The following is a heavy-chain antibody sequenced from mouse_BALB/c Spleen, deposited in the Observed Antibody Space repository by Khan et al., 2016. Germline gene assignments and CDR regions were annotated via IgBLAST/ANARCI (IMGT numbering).Heavy chain of an antibody. CDR2: IDTNTGEP. CDR1: GYSSTNYG. CDR3: ASWGYDCAWFAY. Sequence: QIQLVQSGPELKKPGETVKISCKAAGYSSTNYGMNWVKQAPGKGLKWMGWIDTNTGEPTYAEEFKGRFAFSLETSAITAYLQINNLKNDDTATYYCASWGYDCAWFAYWGQGTLVTVSS. V-gene: IGHV9-3*02. J-gene: IGHJ3*01. D-gene: IGHD2-4*01.